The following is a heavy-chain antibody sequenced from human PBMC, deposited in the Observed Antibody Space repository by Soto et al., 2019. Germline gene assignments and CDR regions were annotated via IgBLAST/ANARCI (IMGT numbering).Heavy chain of an antibody. CDR1: GYTFTGYY. CDR2: INPNSGGT. Sequence: QVQLVQSGAEVKKPGASVKVSCKASGYTFTGYYMHWVRQAPGQGLEWMGWINPNSGGTNYAQKFQGWVTMTRDTSISTAYMELSRLRSDDTAVYYCARDLYYYGSGSFFDYWGQGTLVTVSS. V-gene: IGHV1-2*04. D-gene: IGHD3-10*01. CDR3: ARDLYYYGSGSFFDY. J-gene: IGHJ4*02.